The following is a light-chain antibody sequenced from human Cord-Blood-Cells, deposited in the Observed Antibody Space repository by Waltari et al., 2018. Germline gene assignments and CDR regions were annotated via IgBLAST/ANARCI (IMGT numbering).Light chain of an antibody. CDR3: SSYTSSSTLDWV. V-gene: IGLV2-14*01. CDR1: SSDVGGYNY. CDR2: DVS. J-gene: IGLJ3*02. Sequence: QSALTQPASVSGSPGQSITISCTGTSSDVGGYNYVSLYQQHPGKAPKLVIYDVSNRPSGVSNRFSGSKSGNTASLTISGLQAEDEADYYCSSYTSSSTLDWVFGGGTKLTVL.